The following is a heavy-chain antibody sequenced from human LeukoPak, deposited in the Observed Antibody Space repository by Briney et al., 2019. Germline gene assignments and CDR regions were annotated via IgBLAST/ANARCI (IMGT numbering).Heavy chain of an antibody. D-gene: IGHD6-13*01. CDR3: ARDEGIAAAGPFDY. Sequence: PSETLSLTCTVSGGSISSSSYYWGWIRQPPGKGLEWIGSIYYSGSTYYNPSLKSRVTISVDTSKNQFSLKLGSVTAADTAVYYCARDEGIAAAGPFDYWGQGTLVTVSS. CDR1: GGSISSSSYY. CDR2: IYYSGST. J-gene: IGHJ4*02. V-gene: IGHV4-39*07.